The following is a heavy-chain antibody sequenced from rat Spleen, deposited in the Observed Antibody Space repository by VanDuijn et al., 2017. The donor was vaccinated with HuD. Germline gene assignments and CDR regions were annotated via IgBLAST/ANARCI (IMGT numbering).Heavy chain of an antibody. V-gene: IGHV5-27*01. D-gene: IGHD1-2*01. J-gene: IGHJ4*01. CDR1: GFTFSNYY. CDR2: ISTGGGIT. CDR3: TTSNYYSSFIYLDA. Sequence: EVQLVETGGGLVQPGRTLKLSCEASGFTFSNYYMAWVRQAPTKGLECVAYISTGGGITYYRDSVKGRFTISRNNAKSNLYLQMDSLRSEDTATYYCTTSNYYSSFIYLDAWGQGASVTVSS.